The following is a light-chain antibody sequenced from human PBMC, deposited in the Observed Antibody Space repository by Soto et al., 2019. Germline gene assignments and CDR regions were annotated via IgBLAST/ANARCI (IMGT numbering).Light chain of an antibody. J-gene: IGKJ4*01. V-gene: IGKV3-15*01. CDR3: QHYNKWPPWLT. CDR2: GAS. Sequence: EIEMTQSPATLSVSPGERATLSSRASQSINSALAWYQQKPGQSPRLLIYGASTRATGIPTRFSGSGSGTEFTLTISSLQSEDFAVYYCQHYNKWPPWLTFGGGTKLEIK. CDR1: QSINSA.